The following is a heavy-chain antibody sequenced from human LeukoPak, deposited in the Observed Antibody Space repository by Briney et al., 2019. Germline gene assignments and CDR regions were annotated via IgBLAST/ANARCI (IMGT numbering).Heavy chain of an antibody. CDR2: ISRSGSAI. D-gene: IGHD3-9*01. V-gene: IGHV3-48*03. Sequence: GGSLRLSCAASGFTFSSYEMNWVRQAPGKGLEWVSYISRSGSAIYYADSVKGRFTISRDNSKNTLYLQMNSLRAEDTAVYYCAKTSPTYYDILTGYYIGDFDYWGQGTLVTVSS. CDR3: AKTSPTYYDILTGYYIGDFDY. CDR1: GFTFSSYE. J-gene: IGHJ4*02.